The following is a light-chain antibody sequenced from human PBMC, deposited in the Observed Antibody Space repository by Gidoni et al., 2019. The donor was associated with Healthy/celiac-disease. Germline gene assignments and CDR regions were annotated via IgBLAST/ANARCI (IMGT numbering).Light chain of an antibody. CDR2: AAS. Sequence: DIQMTQSPSSLSASVGDRVTITCRVSQSISSYLNWYQQKPGKAPKLLIYAASSLQSGVPSRFSGSGSGTDFTLIISSLQPEDFATYYCQQSYSTLLTFGGGTKVEIK. CDR1: QSISSY. V-gene: IGKV1-39*01. J-gene: IGKJ4*01. CDR3: QQSYSTLLT.